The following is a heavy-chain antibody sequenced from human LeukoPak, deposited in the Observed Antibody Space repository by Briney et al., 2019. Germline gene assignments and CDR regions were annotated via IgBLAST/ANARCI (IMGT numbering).Heavy chain of an antibody. D-gene: IGHD1-26*01. CDR2: INRNGGST. J-gene: IGHJ5*02. CDR1: GFTYDDYG. Sequence: GGSLRLSCAASGFTYDDYGMSWVRQAPRKGLKWVSGINRNGGSTGYADSVKGRFTISRDNAKNSLYLQMNSLRAEDTAVYYCARAGSGRSPDWFDPWGQGTLVTVSS. CDR3: ARAGSGRSPDWFDP. V-gene: IGHV3-20*04.